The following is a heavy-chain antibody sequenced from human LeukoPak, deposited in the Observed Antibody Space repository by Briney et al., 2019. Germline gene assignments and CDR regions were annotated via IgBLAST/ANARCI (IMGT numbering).Heavy chain of an antibody. CDR1: GYTFTGYY. Sequence: GASVKVSCKASGYTFTGYYMHWVRQAPGQGLEWMGWINPNSGGTNYAQKFQGRVSMTRDTSISTAYMELSRLRSDDTAVYYCASSITMIVVVTPAPNFDYWGQRTLDTVSS. CDR2: INPNSGGT. D-gene: IGHD3-22*01. V-gene: IGHV1-2*02. J-gene: IGHJ4*02. CDR3: ASSITMIVVVTPAPNFDY.